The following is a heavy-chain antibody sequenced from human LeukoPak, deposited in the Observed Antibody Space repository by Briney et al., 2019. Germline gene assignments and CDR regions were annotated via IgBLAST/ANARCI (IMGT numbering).Heavy chain of an antibody. CDR3: ARERPGSSRYYYYYMDV. V-gene: IGHV4-34*01. Sequence: TSETLSLTCAVYGGSFSGYYWSWIRQPPGKGLEWIGEINHSGSTNYNPSLKSRVTISVDTSKNQFSLKLSSVTAADTAVYYCARERPGSSRYYYYYMDVWGKGTTVTVSS. D-gene: IGHD1/OR15-1a*01. CDR1: GGSFSGYY. J-gene: IGHJ6*03. CDR2: INHSGST.